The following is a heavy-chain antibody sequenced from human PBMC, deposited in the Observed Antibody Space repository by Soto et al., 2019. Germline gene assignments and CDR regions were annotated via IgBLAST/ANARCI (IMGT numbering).Heavy chain of an antibody. CDR1: GYTFTSYG. CDR3: ARGTLLGYCSGGSCNNWFDP. J-gene: IGHJ5*02. D-gene: IGHD2-15*01. CDR2: ISAYNGNT. Sequence: QVQLVQSGAEVKKPGASVKVSCKASGYTFTSYGISWVRQAPGQGLEWMGWISAYNGNTNYAQKLQGRVTMTTDTSTSTAYMELRSLRSDDTAVYYCARGTLLGYCSGGSCNNWFDPWGQGTLVTVSP. V-gene: IGHV1-18*04.